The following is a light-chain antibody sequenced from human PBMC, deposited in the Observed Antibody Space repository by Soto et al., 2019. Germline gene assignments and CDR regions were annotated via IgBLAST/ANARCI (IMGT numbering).Light chain of an antibody. CDR1: QSISSY. Sequence: DIQMTQSPSSLSASVGDRVTITCRASQSISSYLNWYQQKPGKAPKLLIYAASSLQSGVPSRFSGSRSGPDFTLTISSLPPEDFATYYCQQSYSSPPTFGQGTKVEIK. V-gene: IGKV1-39*01. CDR2: AAS. CDR3: QQSYSSPPT. J-gene: IGKJ1*01.